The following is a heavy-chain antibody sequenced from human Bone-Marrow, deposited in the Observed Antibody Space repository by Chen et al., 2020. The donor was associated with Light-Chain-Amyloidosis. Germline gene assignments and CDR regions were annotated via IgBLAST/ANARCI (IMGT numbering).Heavy chain of an antibody. Sequence: EVQLVGSGGDLVQPGRSLRLSCTASGFTFDEHAIHWVRQPPGKGLEWVSGITWNSGHIDYADSVKGRFTVSRDNAKSSLYLQMNSLRVEDTALYFCARDLASSAWYALDSWGQGTQVTVSS. V-gene: IGHV3-9*01. J-gene: IGHJ4*02. CDR1: GFTFDEHA. D-gene: IGHD6-19*01. CDR3: ARDLASSAWYALDS. CDR2: ITWNSGHI.